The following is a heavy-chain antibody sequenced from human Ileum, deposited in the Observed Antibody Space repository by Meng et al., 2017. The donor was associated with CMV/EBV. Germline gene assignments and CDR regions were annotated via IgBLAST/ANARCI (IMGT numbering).Heavy chain of an antibody. J-gene: IGHJ5*02. CDR1: GGCISSGGFY. CDR3: ARTNYGDYNWFDP. V-gene: IGHV4-31*03. D-gene: IGHD4-17*01. Sequence: LREWGTGLVKPSQTLSLPCTVSGGCISSGGFYWSWTRQHPGKGLEWIGYIYYSGGTYYNPSLRSRVAISIDTSKNQFSLKLTSVTAADTAVYFCARTNYGDYNWFDPWGQGTLVTVSS. CDR2: IYYSGGT.